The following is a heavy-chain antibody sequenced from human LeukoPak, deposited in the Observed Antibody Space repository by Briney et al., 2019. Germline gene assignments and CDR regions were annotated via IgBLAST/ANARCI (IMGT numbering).Heavy chain of an antibody. D-gene: IGHD5-24*01. CDR3: ARVGDGYTYRNRRGYFQH. Sequence: GASVKVSCKASGYTFTSYYMHWVRQAPGQGLEWMGIINPSGGSTSYAQKFQGRVTMTRDMPTSTVYMELSSLRSEDTAVYYCARVGDGYTYRNRRGYFQHWGQGTLVTVSS. CDR1: GYTFTSYY. J-gene: IGHJ1*01. CDR2: INPSGGST. V-gene: IGHV1-46*01.